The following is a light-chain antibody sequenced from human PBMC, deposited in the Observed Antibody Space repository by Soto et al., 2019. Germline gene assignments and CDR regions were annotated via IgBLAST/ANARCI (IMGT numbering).Light chain of an antibody. V-gene: IGKV1-39*01. J-gene: IGKJ1*01. Sequence: DIQMTQSPSTLSASVGDRVTITCLASQSISSWLAWYQQKPGKAPKLLIYAASSLQSGVPSRFSGSGSETDFTLTISSLQPEDFATYSCQQSYSTTWTFGQGTKVDI. CDR3: QQSYSTTWT. CDR1: QSISSW. CDR2: AAS.